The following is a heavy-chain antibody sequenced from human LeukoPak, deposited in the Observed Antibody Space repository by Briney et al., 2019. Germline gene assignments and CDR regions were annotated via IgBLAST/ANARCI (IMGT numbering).Heavy chain of an antibody. CDR1: GGSISSYY. Sequence: KPSEPLSLTCTVSGGSISSYYWSWIRQPPGKGLEWIGHIYYSGSSNYNPSLKRRVTISLHTSKIQFSLSLSSVTAADTAVYYCARESLESSLHYWGQGTLVTVSS. V-gene: IGHV4-59*01. D-gene: IGHD3-3*01. J-gene: IGHJ4*02. CDR2: IYYSGSS. CDR3: ARESLESSLHY.